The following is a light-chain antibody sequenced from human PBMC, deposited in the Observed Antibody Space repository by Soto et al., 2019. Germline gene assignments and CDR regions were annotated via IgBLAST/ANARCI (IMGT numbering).Light chain of an antibody. CDR2: KAS. CDR1: QSISSL. Sequence: DIQMTQSPSTLSASVGDRVTITCRASQSISSLLAWYQQKPGRGPTLLIYKASNLESGVPSRVSGSGSGTEFTLTISSLQPDDFATYYCQQYNSYPLTFGQGTRLEIK. V-gene: IGKV1-5*03. J-gene: IGKJ5*01. CDR3: QQYNSYPLT.